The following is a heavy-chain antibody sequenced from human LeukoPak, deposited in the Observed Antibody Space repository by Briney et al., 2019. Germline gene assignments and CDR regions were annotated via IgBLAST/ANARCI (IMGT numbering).Heavy chain of an antibody. CDR2: IYYSGST. CDR3: ARVSGDYVYDY. CDR1: GGSISSSSYY. D-gene: IGHD4-17*01. V-gene: IGHV4-39*07. J-gene: IGHJ4*02. Sequence: PSETLSLTCTVSGGSISSSSYYWGWIRQPPGKGLERIGSIYYSGSTYYNPSLKSRVTISVDTSKNQFSLKLSSVTAADTAVYYCARVSGDYVYDYWGQGTLVTVSS.